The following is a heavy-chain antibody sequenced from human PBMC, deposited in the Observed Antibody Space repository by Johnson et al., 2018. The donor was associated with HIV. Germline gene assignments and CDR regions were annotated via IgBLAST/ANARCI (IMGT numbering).Heavy chain of an antibody. Sequence: QVQLVESGGGVVQPGRSLRLSCAASGFTFSSYAMHWVRQAPGKGLEWVSVIYSGGSTYYADSVKGRFTISRDNSKNTLYLQMNSLRAEDTAVYYCASPSGSSRLAFDIWGQGTMVTVSS. CDR3: ASPSGSSRLAFDI. CDR2: IYSGGST. CDR1: GFTFSSYA. D-gene: IGHD1-26*01. J-gene: IGHJ3*02. V-gene: IGHV3-NL1*01.